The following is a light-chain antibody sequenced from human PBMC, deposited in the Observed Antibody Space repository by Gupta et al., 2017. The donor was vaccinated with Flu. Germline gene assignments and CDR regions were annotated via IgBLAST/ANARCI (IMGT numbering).Light chain of an antibody. Sequence: TIACTRSRSNIGVGYDVHWYHQRPGPSTTMLIYGNCNRHSGVPDRVSGSTSGTSASMASTGLQAEDAAAYYCQSYDNSRSAFYVFGTGTKVTVL. CDR3: QSYDNSRSAFYV. CDR2: GNC. V-gene: IGLV1-40*01. CDR1: RSNIGVGYD. J-gene: IGLJ1*01.